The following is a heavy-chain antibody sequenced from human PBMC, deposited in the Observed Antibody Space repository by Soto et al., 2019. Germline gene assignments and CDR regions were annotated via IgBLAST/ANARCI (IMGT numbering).Heavy chain of an antibody. J-gene: IGHJ4*02. CDR3: AKDRLNYYGSGGGYYKAGGDY. Sequence: EVQLLGSGGGLVQPGGSLRLSCAASGLTFSTYAMSWVRQAPGKGLEWVSSISGNGANTYYTDSVKGRFIISRDNSKNTLCLQRNSLSAEDTALYYCAKDRLNYYGSGGGYYKAGGDYWGQGTLVTVSS. CDR1: GLTFSTYA. V-gene: IGHV3-23*01. CDR2: ISGNGANT. D-gene: IGHD3-10*01.